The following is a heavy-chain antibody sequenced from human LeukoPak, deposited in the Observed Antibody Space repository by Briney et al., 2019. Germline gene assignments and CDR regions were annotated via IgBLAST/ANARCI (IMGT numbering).Heavy chain of an antibody. V-gene: IGHV1-58*02. CDR3: ARDPKLSYGSGSYYPDY. Sequence: SVKVSCKASGFTFTSSAMQWVRQARGQRLGWKGWIFVGSGNTNYAQKLQDRVTMTTDTSTSTTYMELRSLRSDDTAVYYCARDPKLSYGSGSYYPDYWGQGTLVTVSS. CDR2: IFVGSGNT. J-gene: IGHJ4*02. CDR1: GFTFTSSA. D-gene: IGHD3-10*01.